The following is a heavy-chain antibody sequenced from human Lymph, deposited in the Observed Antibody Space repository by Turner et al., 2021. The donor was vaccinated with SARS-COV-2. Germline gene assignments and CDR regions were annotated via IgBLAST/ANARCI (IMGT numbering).Heavy chain of an antibody. J-gene: IGHJ6*02. CDR1: GGTFSSSA. Sequence: QVQLVQSGAEVKKPGSSVKVSCKASGGTFSSSAISWVREAPGQGLGWRGGIHPLLAIANYAKKFPGKGTVTAEKSTSTAYMEVSSLRSEDTAVYFCARIAAPGMGGGVHYYYYAMDVWGQGTTVTVSS. V-gene: IGHV1-69*10. CDR3: ARIAAPGMGGGVHYYYYAMDV. CDR2: IHPLLAIA. D-gene: IGHD6-13*01.